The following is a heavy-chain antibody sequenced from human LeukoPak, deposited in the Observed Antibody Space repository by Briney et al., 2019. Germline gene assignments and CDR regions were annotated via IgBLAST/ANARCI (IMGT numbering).Heavy chain of an antibody. CDR2: IYYSGRT. V-gene: IGHV4-59*12. CDR3: AREGYYGSGRLTDY. CDR1: GGSISSYY. J-gene: IGHJ4*02. Sequence: KASETLSLTCTVSGGSISSYYCSWIRQPPPKGLERVGYIYYSGRTNYNPSLKSRVTISVDTSKNQFSLKLSSVTAADTAVYYCAREGYYGSGRLTDYWGQGTLVTVSS. D-gene: IGHD3-10*01.